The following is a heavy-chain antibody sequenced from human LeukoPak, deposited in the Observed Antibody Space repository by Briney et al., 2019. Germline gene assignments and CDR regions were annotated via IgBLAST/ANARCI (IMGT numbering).Heavy chain of an antibody. J-gene: IGHJ4*02. D-gene: IGHD2-21*02. Sequence: SETLSLTCTVSGGSISGYYWSWIRQPAGKGLEWVGSIYYSGSTYYNPSLKSRVTISVDTSKNQFSLKLSSVTAADTAVYYCARHSYHIVVVTAIGEIDYWGQGTLVTVSS. CDR2: IYYSGST. CDR1: GGSISGYY. V-gene: IGHV4-59*05. CDR3: ARHSYHIVVVTAIGEIDY.